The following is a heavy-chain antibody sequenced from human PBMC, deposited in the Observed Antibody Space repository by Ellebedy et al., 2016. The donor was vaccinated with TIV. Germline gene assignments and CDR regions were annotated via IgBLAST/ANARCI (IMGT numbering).Heavy chain of an antibody. CDR2: IYYSGST. V-gene: IGHV4-59*01. D-gene: IGHD3-22*01. J-gene: IGHJ3*02. Sequence: MPSETLSLTCTVSGGSISSYYWSWIRQPPGKGLEWIGYIYYSGSTNYNPSLKSRVTISVDPSKNQFSLKLSSVTAADTAVYYCARGGSGYYLDGFDIWGQGTMVTVSS. CDR1: GGSISSYY. CDR3: ARGGSGYYLDGFDI.